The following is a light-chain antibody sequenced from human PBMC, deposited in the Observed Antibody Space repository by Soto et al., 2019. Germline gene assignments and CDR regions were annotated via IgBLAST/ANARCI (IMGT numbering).Light chain of an antibody. V-gene: IGKV3-15*01. J-gene: IGKJ1*01. CDR2: GAS. CDR1: QSVGRN. CDR3: QQYNDWPPWT. Sequence: SVMTQSPAPLSVSPGAGVTLSCRASQSVGRNVAWYQHIPGQAPRLLIYGASTRATGVPARFSGTGSGTEFALTINSLQSEDFAVYYCQQYNDWPPWTFGEGTKVEIK.